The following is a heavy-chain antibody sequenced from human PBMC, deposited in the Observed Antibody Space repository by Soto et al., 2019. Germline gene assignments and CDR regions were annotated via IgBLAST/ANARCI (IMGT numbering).Heavy chain of an antibody. CDR2: IDPSDSYT. D-gene: IGHD5-12*01. CDR3: ARGFSGCGDHQLYCMDV. CDR1: GYSFTSYW. V-gene: IGHV5-10-1*01. J-gene: IGHJ6*02. Sequence: GESLKISCKGSGYSFTSYWISWVRQMPGKGLEWMGRIDPSDSYTNYSPSFQGHVTISADKSISTAYLQWSSLRAWDTAMYYCARGFSGCGDHQLYCMDVWGQGTTVTVSS.